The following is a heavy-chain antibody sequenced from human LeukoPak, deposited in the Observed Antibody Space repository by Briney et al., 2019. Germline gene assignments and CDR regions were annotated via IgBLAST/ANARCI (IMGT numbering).Heavy chain of an antibody. CDR2: INPNSGAT. J-gene: IGHJ4*02. CDR1: GFTVTGYY. V-gene: IGHV1-2*02. CDR3: TRGGPEGSGYSYGSHDY. D-gene: IGHD5-18*01. Sequence: ASVKVSCKASGFTVTGYYMHWVRQAPGQGLEWMGWINPNSGATNYAQKFQGRVTMTRDTSISTVYMELSRLRSDDAAVYYCTRGGPEGSGYSYGSHDYWGQGTLVTVSS.